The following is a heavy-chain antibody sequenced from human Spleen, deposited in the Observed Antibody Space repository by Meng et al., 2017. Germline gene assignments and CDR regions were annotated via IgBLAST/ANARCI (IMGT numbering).Heavy chain of an antibody. V-gene: IGHV4-34*01. Sequence: SETLSPTCAVYGGSFSGYYWSWIRQPPGKGLEWIGEINHSGSTNYNPSLKSRVTISVDTSKNQFSLKMSSVTAADTAVYYCARGPHFWSGYYAYWGQGTLVTVSS. CDR3: ARGPHFWSGYYAY. D-gene: IGHD3-3*01. J-gene: IGHJ4*02. CDR2: INHSGST. CDR1: GGSFSGYY.